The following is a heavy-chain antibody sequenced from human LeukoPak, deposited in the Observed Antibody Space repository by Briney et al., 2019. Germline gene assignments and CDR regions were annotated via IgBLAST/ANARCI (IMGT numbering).Heavy chain of an antibody. J-gene: IGHJ4*02. V-gene: IGHV1-69*04. Sequence: GASVKVSCKASGGTFSSYAISWVRQAPGQGLEWMGRIIPILGIANYAQKFQGRVTITADKSTSTAYMELSSLRSEDTAVYYCARSPSGAGYSSGWYKKFDYWGQGTLVTVSS. CDR1: GGTFSSYA. CDR2: IIPILGIA. CDR3: ARSPSGAGYSSGWYKKFDY. D-gene: IGHD6-19*01.